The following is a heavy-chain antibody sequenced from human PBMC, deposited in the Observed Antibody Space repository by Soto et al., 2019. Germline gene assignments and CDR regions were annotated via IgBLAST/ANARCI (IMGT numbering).Heavy chain of an antibody. D-gene: IGHD5-12*01. CDR3: AREGVYSGYVGVYSYYYGMDV. CDR2: IIPIFGTA. CDR1: GGTFSSYA. V-gene: IGHV1-69*13. Sequence: GASVEVSCKASGGTFSSYAISWVRQAPGQGLEWMGGIIPIFGTANYAQKFQGRVTITADESTSTAYMELSSLRSEDTAVYYCAREGVYSGYVGVYSYYYGMDVWGQGTTVTVSS. J-gene: IGHJ6*02.